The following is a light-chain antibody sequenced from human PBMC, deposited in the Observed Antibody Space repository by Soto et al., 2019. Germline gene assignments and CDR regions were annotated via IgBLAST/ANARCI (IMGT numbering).Light chain of an antibody. V-gene: IGLV1-40*01. CDR3: QSYDSSLSGSV. J-gene: IGLJ2*01. CDR2: GNS. CDR1: SSNIGAGYD. Sequence: QSVLTQPPSVSGAPGKRVTISCPGSSSNIGAGYDVHWYQHLPGTAPKLLIYGNSNRPSGVPDRFSGSKSGTSASLAITGLQAEDEADYYCQSYDSSLSGSVFGGGTKLTVL.